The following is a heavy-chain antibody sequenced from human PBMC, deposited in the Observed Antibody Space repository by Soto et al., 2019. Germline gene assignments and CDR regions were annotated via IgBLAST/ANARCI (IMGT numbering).Heavy chain of an antibody. V-gene: IGHV3-23*01. CDR2: ISGSGGST. J-gene: IGHJ6*02. CDR3: AKGARAYYGMDV. CDR1: GFTFSSYA. Sequence: EVQLLESGGGLVQPGGSLRLSCAASGFTFSSYAMSWVRQAPGKGLEWVSAISGSGGSTYSADSVKGRFTISRDNSKNTLYLQMDSLRAEDKAVYYCAKGARAYYGMDVWGRGTTVTVSS.